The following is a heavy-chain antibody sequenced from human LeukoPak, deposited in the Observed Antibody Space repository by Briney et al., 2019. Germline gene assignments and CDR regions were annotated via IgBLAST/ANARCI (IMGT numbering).Heavy chain of an antibody. D-gene: IGHD6-13*01. Sequence: GGSLRLSCRASVFPFSSYRVKCVRQSPGKGVVWVSSISSSSSYIYDADSVKSRFTISGDNAKNSLYLQMNSLRAEDTAVDYCARDLGQLVDLINYGMDVWGQGTTVTVSS. CDR2: ISSSSSYI. J-gene: IGHJ6*02. CDR3: ARDLGQLVDLINYGMDV. CDR1: VFPFSSYR. V-gene: IGHV3-21*01.